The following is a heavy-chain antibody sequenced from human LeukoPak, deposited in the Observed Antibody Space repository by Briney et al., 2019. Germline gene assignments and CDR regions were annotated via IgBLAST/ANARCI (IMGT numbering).Heavy chain of an antibody. D-gene: IGHD2-21*02. CDR1: GGTFSSYT. J-gene: IGHJ1*01. CDR2: IIPILGIA. V-gene: IGHV1-69*02. Sequence: ASVKVSCKASGGTFSSYTISWVRQAPGQGLEWMGRIIPILGIANYAQKFQGRVTITADKSTSTAYMELSSLRSEDTAVYYCARWGTEAYCGSDCYSRLEYFQHWGQGTLVTVSS. CDR3: ARWGTEAYCGSDCYSRLEYFQH.